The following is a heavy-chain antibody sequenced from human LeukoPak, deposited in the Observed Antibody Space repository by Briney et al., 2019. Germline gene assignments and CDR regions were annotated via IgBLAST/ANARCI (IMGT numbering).Heavy chain of an antibody. Sequence: PGGSLRLSCAASGFTFSTYAMNWVRQAPAKGLEWVSNIGSGGGTTDYADSVKGRFTISRDNSKNTLYLHMNNLRDEDTAVYYCARDINWGQVDYWGQGTLVTVSS. CDR3: ARDINWGQVDY. CDR1: GFTFSTYA. J-gene: IGHJ4*02. D-gene: IGHD7-27*01. CDR2: IGSGGGTT. V-gene: IGHV3-23*01.